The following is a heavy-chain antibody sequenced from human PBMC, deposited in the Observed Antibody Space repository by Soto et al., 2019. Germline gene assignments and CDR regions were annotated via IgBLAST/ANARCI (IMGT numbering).Heavy chain of an antibody. CDR1: GFTFSSYA. CDR3: AREAAARPRYYYYGMDV. CDR2: ISYDGSNK. Sequence: SLRLSCAASGFTFSSYAMHWVRQAPGKGLEWVAVISYDGSNKYYADSVKGRFTISRDNSKNTLYLQMNSLRAEDTAVYYCAREAAARPRYYYYGMDVWGHGTTVTVSS. D-gene: IGHD6-6*01. V-gene: IGHV3-30-3*01. J-gene: IGHJ6*02.